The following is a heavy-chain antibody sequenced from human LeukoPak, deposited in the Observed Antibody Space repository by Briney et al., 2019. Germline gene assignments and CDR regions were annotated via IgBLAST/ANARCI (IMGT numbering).Heavy chain of an antibody. CDR3: ARVARPWGISVAGTFDS. Sequence: GGSLRLSCAASGYTFSSYAMHWVRQAPGKGLEWVALISYDGSNKYYADSVKGRFTISRDNPQNSLYLQMNSLRAEDTAVYYCARVARPWGISVAGTFDSWGQGTLVTVSS. D-gene: IGHD6-19*01. CDR1: GYTFSSYA. J-gene: IGHJ4*02. V-gene: IGHV3-30*04. CDR2: ISYDGSNK.